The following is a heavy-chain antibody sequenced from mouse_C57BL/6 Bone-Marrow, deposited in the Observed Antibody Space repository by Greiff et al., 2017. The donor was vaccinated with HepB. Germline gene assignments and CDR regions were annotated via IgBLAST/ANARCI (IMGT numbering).Heavy chain of an antibody. V-gene: IGHV1-5*01. J-gene: IGHJ3*01. CDR3: THLLWDWFAY. D-gene: IGHD2-1*01. CDR1: GYTFTSYW. CDR2: IYPGNSDT. Sequence: VQLQQSGTVLARPGASVKMSCKTSGYTFTSYWMHWVKQRPGQGLEWIGAIYPGNSDTSYNQKFKGKAKLTAVTSASTAYMELSSLTNEDSAVYYCTHLLWDWFAYWGQGTLVTVSA.